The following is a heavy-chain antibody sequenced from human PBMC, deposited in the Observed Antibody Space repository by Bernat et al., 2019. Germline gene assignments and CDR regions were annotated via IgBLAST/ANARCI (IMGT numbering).Heavy chain of an antibody. CDR3: ARDPLRRYYDSSGSRPYFDS. Sequence: EVQLVESGGGLVQPGGSLRLSCAASGFTFSSYWMSWVRQAPGKGLEWVANIKQDGSEKYYVDSVKGRFTISRDNAKNSLYLQMNSLRAEDTAVYYCARDPLRRYYDSSGSRPYFDSWGQGTLVTVSS. D-gene: IGHD3-22*01. V-gene: IGHV3-7*01. CDR2: IKQDGSEK. J-gene: IGHJ4*02. CDR1: GFTFSSYW.